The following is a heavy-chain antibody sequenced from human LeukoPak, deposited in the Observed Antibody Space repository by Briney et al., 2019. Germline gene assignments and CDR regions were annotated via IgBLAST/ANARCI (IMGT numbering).Heavy chain of an antibody. Sequence: GASVKVSCKASGYTXTRYFLHWVRQAPGQGLEWMGIINPSGGSTRYAQKFQGRVTMTRDTSTSTVYMELSSLRFEDTAVYFCARDQDSGGSCYDYWGQGTLVTVSS. CDR2: INPSGGST. V-gene: IGHV1-46*01. CDR3: ARDQDSGGSCYDY. CDR1: GYTXTRYF. J-gene: IGHJ4*02. D-gene: IGHD2-15*01.